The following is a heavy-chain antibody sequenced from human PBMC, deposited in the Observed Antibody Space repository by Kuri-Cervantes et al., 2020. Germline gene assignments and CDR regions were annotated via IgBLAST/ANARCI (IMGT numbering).Heavy chain of an antibody. D-gene: IGHD1/OR15-1a*01. CDR3: ARGELEQSYYYGMDV. J-gene: IGHJ6*02. CDR2: IYYSGST. V-gene: IGHV4-39*01. Sequence: SETLSLTCTVSGGSISSSSYYWGWIRQPPGKGLEWIGSIYYSGSTYYNPSLKSRVTISVDTSKNQFSLKLSSVTAADTAVYYCARGELEQSYYYGMDVWGQGTTVTVSS. CDR1: GGSISSSSYY.